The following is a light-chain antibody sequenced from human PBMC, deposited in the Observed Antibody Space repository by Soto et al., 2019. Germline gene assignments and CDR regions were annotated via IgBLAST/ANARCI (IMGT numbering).Light chain of an antibody. CDR2: AAS. Sequence: DIKMTQSPSSLSASVGDRVTITCRAGQYIGRYLNWYQQKPGKAPKLLIYAASSLHSGVPSRFSGSGSGTDFTLTISSLQPEDFATYSCQQTYRTPLTFGGGTKVDIK. CDR3: QQTYRTPLT. J-gene: IGKJ4*01. CDR1: QYIGRY. V-gene: IGKV1-39*01.